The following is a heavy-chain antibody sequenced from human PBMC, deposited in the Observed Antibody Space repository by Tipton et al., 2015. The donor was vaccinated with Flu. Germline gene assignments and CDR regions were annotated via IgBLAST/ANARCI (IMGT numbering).Heavy chain of an antibody. CDR3: ARVAVTPSGVALDY. CDR1: GGSISSGGYS. J-gene: IGHJ4*02. Sequence: TLSLTCAVSGGSISSGGYSWSWIRQPPGKGLEWIGYIYHSGSTYYNPSLKSRVTISVDWSKNQFSLKLSSVTAADTAVYYCARVAVTPSGVALDYWGQGTLVTVSS. D-gene: IGHD4-17*01. CDR2: IYHSGST. V-gene: IGHV4-30-2*01.